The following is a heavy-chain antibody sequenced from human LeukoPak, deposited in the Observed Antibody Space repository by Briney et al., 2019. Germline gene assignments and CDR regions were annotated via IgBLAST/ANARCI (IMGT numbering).Heavy chain of an antibody. J-gene: IGHJ4*02. CDR1: GFAFRSSY. CDR2: IKPDGSEQ. D-gene: IGHD1-26*01. Sequence: SGGSLRLSCAASGFAFRSSYMSWVRQAPGGGLECVSKIKPDGSEQFYVDSVKGRFTVSRDNAKNSLYLQMDNLRAEDAAVYYCTRATGSFYGLGYWGQGTLVTVSS. V-gene: IGHV3-7*01. CDR3: TRATGSFYGLGY.